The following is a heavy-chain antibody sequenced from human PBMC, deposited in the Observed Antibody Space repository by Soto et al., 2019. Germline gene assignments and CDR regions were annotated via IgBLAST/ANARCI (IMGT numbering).Heavy chain of an antibody. V-gene: IGHV3-53*01. CDR3: VGKWFDF. CDR2: IYRGGST. CDR1: GFTVSSNF. J-gene: IGHJ5*01. Sequence: GGSLRLSCAASGFTVSSNFMNWVRQAPGKGLEWVSVIYRGGSTNYADSVKGRFTISRDISKNTLYPQMNSLRVEDTAVYYCVGKWFDFWGQGTLVTVSS.